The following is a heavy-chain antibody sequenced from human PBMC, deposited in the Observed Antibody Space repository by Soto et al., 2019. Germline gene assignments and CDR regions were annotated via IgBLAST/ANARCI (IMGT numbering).Heavy chain of an antibody. CDR1: GGSINRYY. Sequence: TSETLSLTCTVSGGSINRYYWKWIRQPPEKELEWIGYIYFSGTTDYDSSLKCRVTISVDTSKNQFFLNLSSVSVADTAVYYCVRSSPPAEYFQHWGQAPWLPSPQ. V-gene: IGHV4-59*08. J-gene: IGHJ1*01. CDR2: IYFSGTT. CDR3: VRSSPPAEYFQH.